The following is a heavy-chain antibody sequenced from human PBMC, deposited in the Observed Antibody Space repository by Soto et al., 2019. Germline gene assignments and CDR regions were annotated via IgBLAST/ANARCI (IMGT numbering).Heavy chain of an antibody. J-gene: IGHJ3*02. CDR1: GGSFSGYY. CDR3: AREGLTAMGPDAFDI. Sequence: SETLSLTCAVYGGSFSGYYWSWIRQPPGKGLEWIGEINHSGSTNYNPSLKSRVTISVDTSKNQFSLKLSSVTAADTAVYYCAREGLTAMGPDAFDIWGQGTMVTVSS. V-gene: IGHV4-34*01. CDR2: INHSGST. D-gene: IGHD5-18*01.